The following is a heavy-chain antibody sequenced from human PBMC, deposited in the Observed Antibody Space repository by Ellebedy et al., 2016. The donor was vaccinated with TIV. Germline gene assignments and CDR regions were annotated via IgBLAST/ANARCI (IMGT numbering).Heavy chain of an antibody. CDR3: ARSLLIFSFDKCYFDL. CDR1: GGSISGSSYY. D-gene: IGHD3/OR15-3a*01. CDR2: LFDTGNT. J-gene: IGHJ2*01. Sequence: SETLSLTCTVSGGSISGSSYYWGWLRQPPGQGLEWIGNLFDTGNTYYNPSLTSRVSISVDTSKNQFSLRLSSVTAADTAVYYCARSLLIFSFDKCYFDLWGRGTLVTVSS. V-gene: IGHV4-39*01.